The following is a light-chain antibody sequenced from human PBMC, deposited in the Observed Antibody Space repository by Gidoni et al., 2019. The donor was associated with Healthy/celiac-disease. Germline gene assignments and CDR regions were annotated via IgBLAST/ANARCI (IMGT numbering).Light chain of an antibody. CDR3: QQHNTYWT. V-gene: IGKV1-5*03. J-gene: IGKJ1*01. CDR1: RNIGKW. Sequence: IQMTQSPSSLSLSAGDTDTITCRASRNIGKWLAWYQQKPGKAPKLLVYNASVLQTGVPLRLSGTGYGTEFTLTINSLQPDDFATYYCQQHNTYWTVGLGTKVEMK. CDR2: NAS.